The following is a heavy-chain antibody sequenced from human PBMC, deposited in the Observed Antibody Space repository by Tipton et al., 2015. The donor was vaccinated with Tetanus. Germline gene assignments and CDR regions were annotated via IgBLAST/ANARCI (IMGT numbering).Heavy chain of an antibody. CDR3: ARVWGRGQLVTKPNWYFDL. D-gene: IGHD6-6*01. CDR1: GFTFSNYA. CDR2: ISGGGRST. V-gene: IGHV3-23*01. J-gene: IGHJ2*01. Sequence: SLRLSCAASGFTFSNYALSWVRQAPGKGLEWVASISGGGRSTHYADSVKGRFTISRDNAKNSLSLQVNSLRAEDTAVYYCARVWGRGQLVTKPNWYFDLWGRGTLVTVSS.